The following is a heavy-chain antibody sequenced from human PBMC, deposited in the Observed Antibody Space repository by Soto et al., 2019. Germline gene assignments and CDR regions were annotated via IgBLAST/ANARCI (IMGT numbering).Heavy chain of an antibody. CDR3: AKDRGGVGAFDI. Sequence: GGSLRLSCAASGFTFSSYAMSWVRQAPGKGLEWVSDISGSGVSTYYVDSVKGRFTIFRDNSKNTLYLQMNSLRAEDTAVYYCAKDRGGVGAFDIWGQGTMVTVS. V-gene: IGHV3-23*01. CDR1: GFTFSSYA. J-gene: IGHJ3*02. CDR2: ISGSGVST. D-gene: IGHD2-8*02.